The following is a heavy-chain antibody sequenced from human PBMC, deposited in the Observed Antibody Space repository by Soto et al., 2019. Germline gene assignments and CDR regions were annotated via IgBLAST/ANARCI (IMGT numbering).Heavy chain of an antibody. CDR3: ARLLSFASSWYYFDN. CDR1: GYSITNFP. Sequence: TSETLSLTCTVSGYSITNFPLSWYGQPPGKSLEWIGNIHHSGSTNYNPSLKSRVTISRDTSENQVSLKLTSVTAADTAVYFCARLLSFASSWYYFDNWGRGTLVTVS. V-gene: IGHV4-59*08. J-gene: IGHJ4*02. D-gene: IGHD6-13*01. CDR2: IHHSGST.